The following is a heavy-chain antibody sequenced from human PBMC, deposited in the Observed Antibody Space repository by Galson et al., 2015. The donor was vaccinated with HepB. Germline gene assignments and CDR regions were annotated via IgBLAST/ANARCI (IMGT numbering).Heavy chain of an antibody. V-gene: IGHV4-59*01. CDR2: IHYSGNT. CDR3: ARTKDSSWYSYYYYMDV. D-gene: IGHD6-13*01. J-gene: IGHJ6*03. CDR1: GDSIRSYY. Sequence: SETLSLTCTVSGDSIRSYYWSWIRQPPGKGLEWIGYIHYSGNTNYNPSLRSRVTLSIDTSKNQFSLKLSSVTAADTAVYYCARTKDSSWYSYYYYMDVWGKGTTVTVSS.